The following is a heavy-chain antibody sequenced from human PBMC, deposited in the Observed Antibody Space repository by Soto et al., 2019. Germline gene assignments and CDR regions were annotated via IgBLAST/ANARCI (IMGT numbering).Heavy chain of an antibody. CDR2: ISYDGSDI. CDR1: GFMFSTYA. J-gene: IGHJ5*02. CDR3: ARVQGRKVTRGDWFDP. V-gene: IGHV3-30-3*01. Sequence: QVQLVESGGGVVQPGRSLILSCAASGFMFSTYAMHWVSQSPVKGLEWVAVISYDGSDIYYGDSGKGRFTISRDNSRNTLYLEMNSLHTEETAVFYCARVQGRKVTRGDWFDPRGQGTLVTVSS. D-gene: IGHD2-15*01.